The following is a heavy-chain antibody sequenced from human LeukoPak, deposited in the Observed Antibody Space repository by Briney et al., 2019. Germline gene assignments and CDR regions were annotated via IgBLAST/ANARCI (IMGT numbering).Heavy chain of an antibody. D-gene: IGHD6-13*01. CDR3: ARKVSAARANGWFDP. V-gene: IGHV4-38-2*01. CDR1: GYSISSGYY. J-gene: IGHJ5*02. Sequence: SETLSLTCAVSGYSISSGYYWGWIRQPPGKGLEWIGSIYHSGSTYYNPSPKSRVTISVHTSKNQFSLKLSSVTAADTAVYYCARKVSAARANGWFDPWGQGTLVTVSS. CDR2: IYHSGST.